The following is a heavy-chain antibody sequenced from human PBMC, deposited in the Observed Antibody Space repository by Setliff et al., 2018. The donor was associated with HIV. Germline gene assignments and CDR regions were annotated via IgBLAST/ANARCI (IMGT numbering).Heavy chain of an antibody. Sequence: ASVKVSCKASGYPFTTFGISWVRQAPGQGLEWMGWISAYNGHTNYAQKFQGRVTMTTDTSTSTAYMELRSLRSDDTAVYYCARLGSGWSDSYYYAMDVWGQGTTVTVSS. V-gene: IGHV1-18*01. CDR1: GYPFTTFG. D-gene: IGHD6-19*01. J-gene: IGHJ6*02. CDR2: ISAYNGHT. CDR3: ARLGSGWSDSYYYAMDV.